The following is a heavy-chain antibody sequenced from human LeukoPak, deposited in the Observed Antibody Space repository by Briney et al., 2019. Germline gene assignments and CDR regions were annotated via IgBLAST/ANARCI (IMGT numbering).Heavy chain of an antibody. D-gene: IGHD3-22*01. CDR2: IYYSGST. CDR1: GSSVSSSSYY. CDR3: AREGAPLGYYYDSSGYYER. Sequence: KSSETLSLTCTVSGSSVSSSSYYWGWIRQPPGKGLEWIGSIYYSGSTYYNPSLKSRVTISVDTSKNQFSLKLSSVTAADTAVYYCAREGAPLGYYYDSSGYYERWGQGTLVTVSS. V-gene: IGHV4-39*02. J-gene: IGHJ4*02.